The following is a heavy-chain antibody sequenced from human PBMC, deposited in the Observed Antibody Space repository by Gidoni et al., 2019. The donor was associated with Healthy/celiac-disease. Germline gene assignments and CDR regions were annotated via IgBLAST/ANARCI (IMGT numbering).Heavy chain of an antibody. Sequence: QVQLVESGGGVVQSGRFLRLSCADSGFTFRSYAMPWVRQAPGKGLEWVAVISYDGSNKYYADSVKGRFTISRDNSKNTLYLQMNSLRAEDTAVYDCAREYRFEPPRGDYVYWYFDLWGRGTLVTVSS. V-gene: IGHV3-30*01. D-gene: IGHD4-17*01. CDR3: AREYRFEPPRGDYVYWYFDL. CDR1: GFTFRSYA. CDR2: ISYDGSNK. J-gene: IGHJ2*01.